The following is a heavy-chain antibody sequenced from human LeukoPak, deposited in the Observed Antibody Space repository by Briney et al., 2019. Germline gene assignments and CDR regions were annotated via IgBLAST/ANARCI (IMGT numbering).Heavy chain of an antibody. CDR3: ASSRNTFDY. J-gene: IGHJ4*02. V-gene: IGHV4-39*01. D-gene: IGHD2/OR15-2a*01. Sequence: GSLRLSCAASGFTVSSIHMVWVRQAPGKGLEWIGSIYYSGSTYYNSSLKSRVTISVDTSKNQFSLKLSSVTAADTAVYYCASSRNTFDYWGQGTLVTVSS. CDR1: GFTVSSIH. CDR2: IYYSGST.